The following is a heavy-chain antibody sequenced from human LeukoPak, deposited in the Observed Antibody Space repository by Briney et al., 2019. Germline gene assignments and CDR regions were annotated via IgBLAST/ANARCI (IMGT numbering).Heavy chain of an antibody. D-gene: IGHD1-26*01. Sequence: SETLSLTCTVSGGSISSYYWSWIRQPAGKGLEWIGRIFTSGSTNYNPSLKSRVTMSVDTSKNQLSLKLTSVTAADTAVYYCARDSAPGVGAGAWGQGTLVTVSS. J-gene: IGHJ5*02. CDR1: GGSISSYY. CDR2: IFTSGST. V-gene: IGHV4-4*07. CDR3: ARDSAPGVGAGA.